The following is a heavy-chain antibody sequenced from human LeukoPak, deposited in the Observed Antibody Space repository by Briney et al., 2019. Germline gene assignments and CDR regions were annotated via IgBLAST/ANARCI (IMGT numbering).Heavy chain of an antibody. Sequence: SETLSLTCTVSGGSISSYYWSWIRQLPGKGLEWIGYIYYSGSTNYNPSLKSRVTISVDTSNTQFSLKLSSVTAADTAVYYCARAGETAMVRDYYYYYMDVWGKGTTVTVSS. CDR2: IYYSGST. CDR3: ARAGETAMVRDYYYYYMDV. D-gene: IGHD5-18*01. J-gene: IGHJ6*03. V-gene: IGHV4-59*01. CDR1: GGSISSYY.